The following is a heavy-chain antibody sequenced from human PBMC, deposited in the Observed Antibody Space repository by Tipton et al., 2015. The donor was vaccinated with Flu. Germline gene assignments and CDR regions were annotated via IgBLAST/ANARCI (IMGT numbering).Heavy chain of an antibody. J-gene: IGHJ4*02. CDR2: IQKTGTT. CDR1: GDSIGSPYY. Sequence: TLSLTCSVSGDSIGSPYYWGWIRQPPGKGLQWIGNIQKTGTTYYNPSLKSRVTISVDTSKNQFSLKLSSVTAADTAVYYCARDYGATDYWGQGTLVTVSS. D-gene: IGHD4-17*01. V-gene: IGHV4-38-2*02. CDR3: ARDYGATDY.